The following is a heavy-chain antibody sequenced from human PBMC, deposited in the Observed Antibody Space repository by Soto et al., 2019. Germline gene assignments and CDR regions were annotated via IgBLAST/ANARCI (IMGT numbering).Heavy chain of an antibody. CDR3: TTVRYNWNDRAWFDP. J-gene: IGHJ5*02. D-gene: IGHD1-1*01. CDR2: IKSKTDGGTT. Sequence: EVQLVESGGGLVRPGGSLRLSCAASGFTFSNAWMSWVRQAPGKGLEWVGRIKSKTDGGTTDYAAPVKGRFTISRDDSKNTLYLQMNSLKTEDTAVYYCTTVRYNWNDRAWFDPWGQGTLVTVSS. V-gene: IGHV3-15*01. CDR1: GFTFSNAW.